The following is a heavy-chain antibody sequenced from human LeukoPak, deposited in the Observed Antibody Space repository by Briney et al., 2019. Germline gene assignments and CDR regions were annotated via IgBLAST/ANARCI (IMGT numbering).Heavy chain of an antibody. Sequence: GGSLRLSCAASGFTFDDYAMHWVRQAPGKGLEWVSGISWNSGSIGYADSVKGRFTISRDNAKNSLYLQMNSLRAEDTAVYYCARSHLPTVVTLAVVYWGQGTLVTVSS. V-gene: IGHV3-9*01. D-gene: IGHD4-23*01. CDR2: ISWNSGSI. CDR3: ARSHLPTVVTLAVVY. J-gene: IGHJ4*02. CDR1: GFTFDDYA.